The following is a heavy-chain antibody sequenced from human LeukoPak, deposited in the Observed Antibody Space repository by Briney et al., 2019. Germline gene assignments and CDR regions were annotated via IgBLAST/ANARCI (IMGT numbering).Heavy chain of an antibody. Sequence: GGSLRLSCAASGFTFSSYAMSWVRQAPGKGLEWVSAISGSGGSTYYADSVKGRFTISRDNSKNTLYLQMNSLRAEDTAVYYCAKDPKLGRGEYYFDYWGQGTLVTVSS. D-gene: IGHD7-27*01. J-gene: IGHJ4*02. V-gene: IGHV3-23*01. CDR3: AKDPKLGRGEYYFDY. CDR1: GFTFSSYA. CDR2: ISGSGGST.